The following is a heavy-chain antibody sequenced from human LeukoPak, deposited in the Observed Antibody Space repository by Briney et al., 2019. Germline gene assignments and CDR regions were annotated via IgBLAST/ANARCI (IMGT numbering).Heavy chain of an antibody. CDR1: GYTFTGYY. J-gene: IGHJ4*02. Sequence: ASVKVSCKASGYTFTGYYMHWVRQAPGQGLEWMGWINPNSGGTNYAQKFQGWVTMTSDTSTSTVYMELNSLRSEDTAVYYCAREQGQVPGPLVVAGTYYFDYWGQGTLVTVSS. CDR3: AREQGQVPGPLVVAGTYYFDY. D-gene: IGHD2-15*01. CDR2: INPNSGGT. V-gene: IGHV1-2*04.